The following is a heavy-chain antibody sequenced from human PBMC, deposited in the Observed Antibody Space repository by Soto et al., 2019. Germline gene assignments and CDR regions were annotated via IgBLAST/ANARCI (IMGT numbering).Heavy chain of an antibody. CDR2: ISYDGSNK. CDR3: AKDRGNYFDY. CDR1: GFTFSSYG. Sequence: GGSLRLSCAASGFTFSSYGMHWVRQAPGKGLEWVAVISYDGSNKYYADSVKGRFTISRDNSKNTLYLQMNSLRAEDTAVYYCAKDRGNYFDYWGQGTLVTVSS. V-gene: IGHV3-30*18. J-gene: IGHJ4*02. D-gene: IGHD3-10*01.